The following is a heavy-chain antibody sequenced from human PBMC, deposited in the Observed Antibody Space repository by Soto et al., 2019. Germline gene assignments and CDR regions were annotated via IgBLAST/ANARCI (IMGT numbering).Heavy chain of an antibody. D-gene: IGHD2-2*02. V-gene: IGHV2-5*02. J-gene: IGHJ3*02. CDR2: IYWDDDK. CDR1: GFSLSTSGVG. CDR3: AHKPYQLLYRNAFDI. Sequence: ASGPTLVNPTQTLTLTCTFSGFSLSTSGVGVGWIRQPPGKALEWLALIYWDDDKRYSPSLKSRLTITKGTSKNQVVLTMTNMDPVDTATYYCAHKPYQLLYRNAFDIWGQGTMVTVSS.